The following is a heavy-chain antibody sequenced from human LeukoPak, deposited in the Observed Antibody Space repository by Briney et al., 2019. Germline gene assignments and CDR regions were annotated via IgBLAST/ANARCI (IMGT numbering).Heavy chain of an antibody. Sequence: PGGSLRLSCAASGFSFNNAWMSWVRQAPGKGLEWVGHIKSKTDGGTTDYTAPVKGRFTISRDDSKNTLDLQMNSLQTEDTAVYYCITHHSGAFHIWGQGTMVTVSS. CDR3: ITHHSGAFHI. CDR1: GFSFNNAW. V-gene: IGHV3-15*01. J-gene: IGHJ3*02. CDR2: IKSKTDGGTT.